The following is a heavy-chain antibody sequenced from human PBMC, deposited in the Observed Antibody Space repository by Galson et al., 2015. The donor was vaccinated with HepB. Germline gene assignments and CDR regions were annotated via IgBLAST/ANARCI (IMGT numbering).Heavy chain of an antibody. D-gene: IGHD2-2*01. V-gene: IGHV3-21*01. CDR2: ISSSSSYI. CDR1: GFTFSSYS. Sequence: SLRLSCAASGFTFSSYSMNWVRQAPGKGLEWVSSISSSSSYIYYADSVKGRFTISRDNAKNSLYLQMNSLRAEDTAVYYCARDELVVVPAARFRGDAFDLWGQGTMVTVSS. CDR3: ARDELVVVPAARFRGDAFDL. J-gene: IGHJ3*01.